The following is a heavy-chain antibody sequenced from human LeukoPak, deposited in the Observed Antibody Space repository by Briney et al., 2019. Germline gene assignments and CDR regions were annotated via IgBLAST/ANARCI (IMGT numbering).Heavy chain of an antibody. CDR2: IKTDGSNT. Sequence: PGGSLRLSCAASGFTFSAYWMHWVRQVPGKGLVWVSRIKTDGSNTDYADSVKGRFTISRDNAKNTLYLQMSSLRAEDTAVYYCARDFLHLGGWGQGTMVTVSS. D-gene: IGHD3-16*01. CDR1: GFTFSAYW. CDR3: ARDFLHLGG. V-gene: IGHV3-74*01. J-gene: IGHJ3*01.